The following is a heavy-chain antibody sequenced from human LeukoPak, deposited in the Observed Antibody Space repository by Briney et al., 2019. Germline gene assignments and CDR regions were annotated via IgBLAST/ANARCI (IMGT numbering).Heavy chain of an antibody. CDR3: ARMRITMRFGGAFDI. V-gene: IGHV4-34*01. Sequence: SETLSLTCAVYGGSFGGYYWSWIRQPPGKGLGWIGEINHSGSTNYNPSLKSRVTISVDTSKNQFSLKLSSVTAADTAVYYCARMRITMRFGGAFDIWGQGTMVTVSS. D-gene: IGHD3-22*01. J-gene: IGHJ3*02. CDR1: GGSFGGYY. CDR2: INHSGST.